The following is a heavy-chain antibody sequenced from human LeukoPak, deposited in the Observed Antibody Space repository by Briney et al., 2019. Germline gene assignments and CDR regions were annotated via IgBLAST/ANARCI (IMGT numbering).Heavy chain of an antibody. J-gene: IGHJ4*02. CDR1: GFNFRGYA. V-gene: IGHV3-23*01. CDR3: VKGSSEYRPYYFDF. D-gene: IGHD2/OR15-2a*01. CDR2: ITASAGDT. Sequence: GGSLRLSCVASGFNFRGYAMSWVRQAPGMGLEWVSAITASAGDTFHADSVKGRFTISRDNSRNSLFLQMNSLREEDTAIYYCVKGSSEYRPYYFDFWGQGALVTVSS.